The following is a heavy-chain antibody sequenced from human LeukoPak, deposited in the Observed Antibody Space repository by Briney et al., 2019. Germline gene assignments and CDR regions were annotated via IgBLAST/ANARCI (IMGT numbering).Heavy chain of an antibody. CDR2: INHSGST. CDR3: ARRGVPAAHNLDH. CDR1: GGSFSGYY. D-gene: IGHD2-2*01. J-gene: IGHJ4*02. Sequence: PSETLSLTCAVYGGSFSGYYWSWIRQPPGKGLEWIGEINHSGSTNYNPSLKSRVTMSADTSKNQFSLKVSSVTAADTAVYYCARRGVPAAHNLDHWGQGILVTVSA. V-gene: IGHV4-34*01.